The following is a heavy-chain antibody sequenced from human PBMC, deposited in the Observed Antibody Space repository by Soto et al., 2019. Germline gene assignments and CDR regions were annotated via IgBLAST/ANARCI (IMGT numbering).Heavy chain of an antibody. CDR1: GDSVSSNSAA. CDR3: ARDILLWVGELAPYYYYGMDV. D-gene: IGHD3-10*01. J-gene: IGHJ6*02. CDR2: TYYRSKWYN. Sequence: SQTLSLTCAISGDSVSSNSAAWNWIRQSPSRGLEWLGRTYYRSKWYNDYAVSVKSRITINPDTSKNQFSLQLNSVTPEYTAAYYCARDILLWVGELAPYYYYGMDVWGQGTTVTVSS. V-gene: IGHV6-1*01.